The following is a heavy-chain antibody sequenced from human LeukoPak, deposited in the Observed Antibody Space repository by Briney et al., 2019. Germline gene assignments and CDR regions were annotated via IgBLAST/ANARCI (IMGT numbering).Heavy chain of an antibody. D-gene: IGHD6-13*01. V-gene: IGHV1-8*01. CDR3: ARVLGARRQLAGGY. J-gene: IGHJ4*02. CDR2: MNPNSGDT. CDR1: GYTFTSYD. Sequence: ASVKVSCKASGYTFTSYDINWVRQATGQGLEWMGWMNPNSGDTGYAQKFQGRVTMTRNTSISTAYMELSSLRSEDTAVYYCARVLGARRQLAGGYWGQGTLVTVSS.